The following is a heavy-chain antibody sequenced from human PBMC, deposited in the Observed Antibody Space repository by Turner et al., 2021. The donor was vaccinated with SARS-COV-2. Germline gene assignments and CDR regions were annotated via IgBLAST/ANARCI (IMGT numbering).Heavy chain of an antibody. CDR3: ASYYYDSSGYHYAFDY. J-gene: IGHJ4*02. CDR2: IYYSGST. V-gene: IGHV4-59*01. Sequence: QVQLQESGPGLVKPSETLSLTGTVSGGSISSYYWSWIRQPPGKGLEWIGYIYYSGSTNYNPSLKSRVTISVETSKNQFSLKLSSVTAADTAVYYCASYYYDSSGYHYAFDYWGQGTLVTVSS. D-gene: IGHD3-22*01. CDR1: GGSISSYY.